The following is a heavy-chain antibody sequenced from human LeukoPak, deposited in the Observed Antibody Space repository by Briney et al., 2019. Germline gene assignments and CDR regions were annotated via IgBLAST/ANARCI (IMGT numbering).Heavy chain of an antibody. V-gene: IGHV1-8*01. CDR3: ARARGRFGEIWSVAVRY. Sequence: ASVKVSCKASGYTFTSYDINWVRQATGQGLEWMGWMNPNSGNTGYAQKFQGRVTMTRNTSIGTAYMELSSLRSEDTAVYYCARARGRFGEIWSVAVRYWGQGTLVTVSS. CDR2: MNPNSGNT. CDR1: GYTFTSYD. J-gene: IGHJ4*02. D-gene: IGHD3-10*01.